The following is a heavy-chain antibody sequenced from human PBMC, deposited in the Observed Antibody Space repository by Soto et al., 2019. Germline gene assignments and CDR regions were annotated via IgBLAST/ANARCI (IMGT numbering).Heavy chain of an antibody. V-gene: IGHV3-30*18. D-gene: IGHD3-10*01. CDR2: ISYDGSNT. CDR1: GFTFSNYD. J-gene: IGHJ4*02. Sequence: QVQLVESGGGVVQPGRSLRLSCAGAGFTFSNYDMHWVRQAPGKGLEWVALISYDGSNTYHADSVKGRFTISRDNFKNTLYLQTNSLRPEDTAVYYCVKGRGRPGEFDSWGQGTLVTVSS. CDR3: VKGRGRPGEFDS.